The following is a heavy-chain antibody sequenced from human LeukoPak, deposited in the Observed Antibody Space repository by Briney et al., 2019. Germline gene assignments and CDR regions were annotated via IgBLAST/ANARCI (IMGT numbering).Heavy chain of an antibody. Sequence: PSETLSLTCTVSGGSISSYYWSWIRQPPGKGLEWIGYIYYSGSTNYNPSLKSRVTISVDTSKNQFSLKLSSVTAADTAVYYCARAGRAGYYYDSRVDYWGQGTLVTVSS. CDR1: GGSISSYY. V-gene: IGHV4-59*12. J-gene: IGHJ4*02. CDR2: IYYSGST. CDR3: ARAGRAGYYYDSRVDY. D-gene: IGHD3-22*01.